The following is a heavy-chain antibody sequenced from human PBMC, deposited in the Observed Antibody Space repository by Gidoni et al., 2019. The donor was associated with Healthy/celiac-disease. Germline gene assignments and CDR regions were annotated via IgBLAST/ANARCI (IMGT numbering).Heavy chain of an antibody. J-gene: IGHJ5*02. CDR2: ISGSGGST. D-gene: IGHD2-15*01. CDR1: GFTFSSYA. CDR3: AKDHPYCSGGSCYRPIDP. V-gene: IGHV3-23*01. Sequence: EVQLLESGGGLVQPGGSLSLSCAASGFTFSSYAMSWVRQAPGKGLEWVSAISGSGGSTYYADSVKGRFTISRDNSKNTLYLQMNSLRAEDTAVYYCAKDHPYCSGGSCYRPIDPWGQGTLVTVSS.